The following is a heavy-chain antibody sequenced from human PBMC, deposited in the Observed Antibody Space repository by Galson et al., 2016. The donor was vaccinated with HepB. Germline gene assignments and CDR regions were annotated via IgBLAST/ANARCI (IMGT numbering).Heavy chain of an antibody. D-gene: IGHD5-12*01. J-gene: IGHJ4*02. CDR3: ARSDSGYDSFDC. Sequence: SLRLSCAASGFSFSSYATHWVRQAPGKGLEGVAIISYDGGNKFYADSVKDRFTISRDNSKNTLYLQMNSLRVEDTALYYCARSDSGYDSFDCWGQGTLVTVSS. CDR1: GFSFSSYA. CDR2: ISYDGGNK. V-gene: IGHV3-30*04.